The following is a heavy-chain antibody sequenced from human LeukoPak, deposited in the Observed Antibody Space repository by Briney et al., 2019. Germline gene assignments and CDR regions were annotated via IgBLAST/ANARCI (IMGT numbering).Heavy chain of an antibody. V-gene: IGHV4-34*01. CDR3: ARGWSCSSTSCYLYYYYYMDV. J-gene: IGHJ6*03. CDR2: INHSGST. Sequence: SETLSLTCAVYGGSFSGYYWSWIRQPPGKGLEWIGEINHSGSTNYNPSLKSRVTISVDTSKKQFSLKLSSVTAADTAVYYCARGWSCSSTSCYLYYYYYMDVWGKGTTVTVSS. CDR1: GGSFSGYY. D-gene: IGHD2-2*01.